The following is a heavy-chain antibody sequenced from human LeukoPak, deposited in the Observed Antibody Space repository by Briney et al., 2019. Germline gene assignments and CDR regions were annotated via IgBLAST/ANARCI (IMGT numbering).Heavy chain of an antibody. CDR3: ARVGAAAGTMDY. D-gene: IGHD6-13*01. CDR2: ISAYNGNT. V-gene: IGHV1-18*01. CDR1: GYTFTSYG. J-gene: IGHJ4*02. Sequence: ASVTVSCKASGYTFTSYGISWVRQAPGQGLEWMGWISAYNGNTNCAQKLQGRVTMTTDTSTGTAYMELRSLRSDDTAVYYCARVGAAAGTMDYWGQGTLVTVSS.